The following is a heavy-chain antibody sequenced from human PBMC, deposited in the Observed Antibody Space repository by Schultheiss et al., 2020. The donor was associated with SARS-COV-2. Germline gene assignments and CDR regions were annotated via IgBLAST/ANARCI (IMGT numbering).Heavy chain of an antibody. V-gene: IGHV4-39*07. J-gene: IGHJ4*02. Sequence: SETLSLTCTVSGGSISSGSYYWSWIRQPAGKGLEWIGSIYHSGSTYYNPSLKSRVTISVDTSKNQFSLKLSSVTAADTAVYYCGPSRGSNRHYGSGSPRHDWGQGTLVTVSS. CDR1: GGSISSGSYY. D-gene: IGHD3-10*01. CDR2: IYHSGST. CDR3: GPSRGSNRHYGSGSPRHD.